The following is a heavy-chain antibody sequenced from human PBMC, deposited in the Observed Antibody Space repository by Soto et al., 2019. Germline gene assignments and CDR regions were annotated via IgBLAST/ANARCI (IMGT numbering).Heavy chain of an antibody. CDR3: ATVRWELHDAFDI. Sequence: QVQLQESGPGLVKPSQTLSLTCTVSGGSISTGGYYWSWIRQHPGRGLEWIGYIYHSGMTFSNPSRQIRVAISIDTSENQFALKLSSVTAADTAVYYCATVRWELHDAFDIWGHGTMVSVSS. V-gene: IGHV4-31*03. CDR2: IYHSGMT. J-gene: IGHJ3*02. D-gene: IGHD4-17*01. CDR1: GGSISTGGYY.